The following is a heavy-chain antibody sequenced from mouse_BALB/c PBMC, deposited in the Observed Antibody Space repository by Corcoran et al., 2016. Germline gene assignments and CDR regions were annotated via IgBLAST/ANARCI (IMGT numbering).Heavy chain of an antibody. CDR1: GYSITSGYY. V-gene: IGHV3-6*02. CDR2: ISYDGSN. CDR3: ARGGTY. J-gene: IGHJ3*01. Sequence: DVQLQESGPGLVKPSQSLSLTCSVTGYSITSGYYWNWIRQFPGNKLEWMGYISYDGSNNYNPSLKNRISITRGTSKNQFFLKLNSVTTEDTATYYCARGGTYWGQGTLVTVSA.